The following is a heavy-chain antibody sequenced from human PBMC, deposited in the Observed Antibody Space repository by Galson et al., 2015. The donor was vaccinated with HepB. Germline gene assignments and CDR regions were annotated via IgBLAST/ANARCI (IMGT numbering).Heavy chain of an antibody. V-gene: IGHV4-4*07. CDR3: ARVRWERRTLWAFDI. D-gene: IGHD1-26*01. J-gene: IGHJ3*02. Sequence: ETLSLTCTVSGGSISSYYWSWIRQPAGKGLEWIGRIYTSGSTNYNPSLKSRVTMSVDTSKNQFSLKLSSVTAADTAVYYCARVRWERRTLWAFDIWGQGTMVTVSS. CDR1: GGSISSYY. CDR2: IYTSGST.